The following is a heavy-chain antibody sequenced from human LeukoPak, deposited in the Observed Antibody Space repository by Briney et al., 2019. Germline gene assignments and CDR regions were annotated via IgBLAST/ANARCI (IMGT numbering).Heavy chain of an antibody. CDR1: GGSISSGGYY. Sequence: SETLSLTCTVSGGSISSGGYYWSWIRQPPGKGLEWIGYIYHSGSTYYNPSLKSRVTISVDTSKTQFSLKLSSVTAADTAVYYCATGYCSSTNCRIDYWGQGTLVSVSS. V-gene: IGHV4-30-2*01. CDR2: IYHSGST. D-gene: IGHD2-2*03. J-gene: IGHJ4*02. CDR3: ATGYCSSTNCRIDY.